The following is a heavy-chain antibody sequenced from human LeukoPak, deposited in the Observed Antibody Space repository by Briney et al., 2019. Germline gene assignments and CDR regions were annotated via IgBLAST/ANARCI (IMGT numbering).Heavy chain of an antibody. CDR1: GFTFSSYS. V-gene: IGHV3-21*01. Sequence: GGSLRLSCAASGFTFSSYSMNWVRQAPGKGLEWVSSISSSSSYIYYADSGKGRFTISRDNAKNSLYLQMNSLRAEDTAVYYCASGSYYDSEGDYWGQGTLVTVSS. D-gene: IGHD1-26*01. J-gene: IGHJ4*02. CDR3: ASGSYYDSEGDY. CDR2: ISSSSSYI.